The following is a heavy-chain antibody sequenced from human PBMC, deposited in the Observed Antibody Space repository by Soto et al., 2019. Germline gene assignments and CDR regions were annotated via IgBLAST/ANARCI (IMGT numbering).Heavy chain of an antibody. CDR2: ISGSGGKT. Sequence: EVQLLDSAGGLVQPGGSLSLSCAASGFTFSSYAMRWVRQAPGKGLEWVSAISGSGGKTYYADSVKGRFTISRDNSKITLFLQLNSLRAEDTAVYYCSKCAGSVWYPDYWWQRSLVSVSS. CDR3: SKCAGSVWYPDY. V-gene: IGHV3-23*01. J-gene: IGHJ4*02. CDR1: GFTFSSYA. D-gene: IGHD6-19*01.